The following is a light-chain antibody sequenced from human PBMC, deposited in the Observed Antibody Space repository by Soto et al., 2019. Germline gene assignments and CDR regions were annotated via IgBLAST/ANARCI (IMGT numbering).Light chain of an antibody. CDR1: QSVSSN. Sequence: EIVMTQSPATLSVSPGERATLSCRASQSVSSNLAWFQQKPGQPPRLLIYGASTRATAIPARFSGSGSGTEFTLTISSLQSEDFAVYYCQQYNNWPPMYTFGHGTKLEIK. CDR2: GAS. J-gene: IGKJ2*01. CDR3: QQYNNWPPMYT. V-gene: IGKV3-15*01.